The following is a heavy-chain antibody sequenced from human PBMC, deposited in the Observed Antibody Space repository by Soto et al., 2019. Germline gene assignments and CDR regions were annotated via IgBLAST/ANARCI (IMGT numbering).Heavy chain of an antibody. V-gene: IGHV1-8*01. CDR3: SRGLRYNWNDVTY. D-gene: IGHD1-20*01. CDR1: GYTFTSYD. J-gene: IGHJ4*02. Sequence: QVQLVQSGAEVKKPGASVKVSCKASGYTFTSYDINWVRQAPGQGLEWMGWMNPNSGNTGYAQKFQGRVTMTRNTAISTAYIELSSLRSEDTAVYYCSRGLRYNWNDVTYWGQGNLVTVSS. CDR2: MNPNSGNT.